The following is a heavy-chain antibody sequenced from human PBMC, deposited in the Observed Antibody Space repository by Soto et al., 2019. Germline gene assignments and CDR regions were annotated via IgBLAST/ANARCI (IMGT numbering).Heavy chain of an antibody. J-gene: IGHJ2*01. CDR1: GFTFSNNY. CDR2: ISGSGTPI. D-gene: IGHD1-20*01. Sequence: QVQLVESGGGLVKPGGSLRLSCAASGFTFSNNYMNWIRQAPGKGLEWVSHISGSGTPIYYADSVKGRFTISRDNAKNSLYLQMESLTADDTAVDYCARRYSYFALWCRGTLVTVSS. V-gene: IGHV3-11*01. CDR3: ARRYSYFAL.